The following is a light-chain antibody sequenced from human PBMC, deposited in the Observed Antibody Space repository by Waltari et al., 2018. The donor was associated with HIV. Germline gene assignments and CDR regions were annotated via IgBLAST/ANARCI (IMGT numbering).Light chain of an antibody. CDR2: TTS. V-gene: IGKV1-39*01. CDR3: QQSYTSPHT. J-gene: IGKJ2*01. Sequence: DIQMTQSPSSLSASVGEGVTITCRASQSISKYLNWYQHKPGKAPKLLLQTTSSLQRGVPSRFRGSGSGTDFTLTISNLQFEDFATYYCQQSYTSPHTFGQGTNLEI. CDR1: QSISKY.